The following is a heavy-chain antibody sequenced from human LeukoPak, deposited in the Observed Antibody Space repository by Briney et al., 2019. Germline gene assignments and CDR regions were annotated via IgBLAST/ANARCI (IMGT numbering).Heavy chain of an antibody. CDR2: ISYDGSNK. CDR3: ARDPAPKKVYATGMVGYYFDY. CDR1: GFTFSSYA. J-gene: IGHJ4*02. D-gene: IGHD2-8*01. V-gene: IGHV3-30*01. Sequence: GESLRLSCAASGFTFSSYAMHWVRQAPGKGLEWVAVISYDGSNKYYADSVKGRFTISRDNSKNTLYLQMNSLRAEDTAVYYCARDPAPKKVYATGMVGYYFDYWSQGTLVTVSS.